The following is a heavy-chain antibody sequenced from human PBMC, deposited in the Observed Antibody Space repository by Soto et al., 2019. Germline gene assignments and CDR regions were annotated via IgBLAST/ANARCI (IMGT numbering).Heavy chain of an antibody. J-gene: IGHJ5*02. CDR1: GFTFSSYG. V-gene: IGHV3-30*03. D-gene: IGHD2-8*01. CDR3: AREYCTNGVCYSGWFDP. CDR2: ISYDGSNK. Sequence: QVQLVESGGGVVQPGRSLRLSCAASGFTFSSYGMHWVRQAPGKGLEWVAVISYDGSNKYYADSVKGRFTISRDNSKNTLYLQMNSLRAEDTAVYYCAREYCTNGVCYSGWFDPWGQGTLGTVSS.